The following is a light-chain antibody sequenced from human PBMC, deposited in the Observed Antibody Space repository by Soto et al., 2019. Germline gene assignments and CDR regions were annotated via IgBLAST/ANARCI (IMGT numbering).Light chain of an antibody. CDR1: SIDVGSYDL. Sequence: QSVLTQPASVSGSPGQSITVSCTGTSIDVGSYDLVSWYQQHPGKAPKLMIYEGSKRPSGVSNRFSGSKSGNTASLTISGLQTEDEADYYCSSYTSSSTLVFGTGTKLTVL. V-gene: IGLV2-14*02. J-gene: IGLJ1*01. CDR2: EGS. CDR3: SSYTSSSTLV.